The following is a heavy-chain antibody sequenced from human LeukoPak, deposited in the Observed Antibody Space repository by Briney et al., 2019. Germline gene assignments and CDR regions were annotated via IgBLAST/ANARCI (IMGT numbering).Heavy chain of an antibody. V-gene: IGHV4-39*07. Sequence: PSETLSLTCTVSGGSISSSRYSWGWIRQPPGKGLEWIGEINHSGSTNYNPSLKSRVTISVDTSKNQFSLKLSSVTAADTAVYYCARVRSSGWYFLGYFDYWGQGTLVTVSS. CDR1: GGSISSSRYS. J-gene: IGHJ4*02. CDR2: INHSGST. D-gene: IGHD6-19*01. CDR3: ARVRSSGWYFLGYFDY.